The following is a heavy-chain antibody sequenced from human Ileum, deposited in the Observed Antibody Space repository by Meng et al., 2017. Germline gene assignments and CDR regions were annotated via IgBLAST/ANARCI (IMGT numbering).Heavy chain of an antibody. Sequence: EVQVLDSGGGLARPGVSLRLSCAASGFAFHYFGMSWVRQAPGKGLEWVALINGGGGLTYYADSVKGRFTISRDNSKNTLHLQMNSLRPDDTATYYCVRGVFDSWGQGTLVTVSS. V-gene: IGHV3-23*01. CDR1: GFAFHYFG. CDR3: VRGVFDS. J-gene: IGHJ5*01. CDR2: INGGGGLT.